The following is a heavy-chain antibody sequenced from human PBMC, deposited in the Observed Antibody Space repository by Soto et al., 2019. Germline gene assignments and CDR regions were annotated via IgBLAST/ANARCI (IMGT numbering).Heavy chain of an antibody. Sequence: GGSLRLSCAASGFTFSSYSMNWVRQAPGKGLEWVSYISSSSSTIYYADSVKGRFTISRDNAKNSLYLQMNSLRAEDTAVYYCARAECSGGSCYILNAFDIWGQGTMVTVSS. D-gene: IGHD2-15*01. J-gene: IGHJ3*02. V-gene: IGHV3-48*01. CDR2: ISSSSSTI. CDR1: GFTFSSYS. CDR3: ARAECSGGSCYILNAFDI.